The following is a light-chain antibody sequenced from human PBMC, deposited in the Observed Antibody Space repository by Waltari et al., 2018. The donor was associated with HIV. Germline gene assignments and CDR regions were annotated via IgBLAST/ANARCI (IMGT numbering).Light chain of an antibody. CDR1: SSNIGTGYE. CDR2: GDC. Sequence: QSVLMQPPSLSGAPGQRVTISCTGSSSNIGTGYEVHWYQQLPGTAPKLLICGDCNRPSGVPDRFSGSKSGTSASLAITGLQAEDEAVYYCQSYDTSLSGVVFGGGTKLTVL. J-gene: IGLJ3*02. V-gene: IGLV1-40*01. CDR3: QSYDTSLSGVV.